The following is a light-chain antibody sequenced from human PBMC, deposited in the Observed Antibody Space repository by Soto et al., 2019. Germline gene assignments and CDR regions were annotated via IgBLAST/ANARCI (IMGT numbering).Light chain of an antibody. CDR1: SPTVGPNP. CDR2: TNS. V-gene: IGLV1-44*01. Sequence: QAVLTQPPSASGTPGQTVSISCSISSPTVGPNPVSWYQQLPGTAPKLLIYTNSQRPLGVPVRFSGSKSGTSASLAISGLQSEDEGDYYCATWDDNVYVFGTGTQLTVL. CDR3: ATWDDNVYV. J-gene: IGLJ1*01.